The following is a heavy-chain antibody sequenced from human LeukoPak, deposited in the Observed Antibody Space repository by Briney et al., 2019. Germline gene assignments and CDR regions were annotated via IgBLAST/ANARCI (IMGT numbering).Heavy chain of an antibody. D-gene: IGHD6-13*01. V-gene: IGHV5-51*01. CDR2: IYPGDSDP. CDR1: GYTFTTYW. J-gene: IGHJ4*02. CDR3: VRHGLGSSWFGFDY. Sequence: MAGESLKISCKGSGYTFTTYWIGLVRQMPGKGLEWMGIIYPGDSDPRYSPSFQGQVTISADKSISTAYLQWSSLKASDSAMYYCVRHGLGSSWFGFDYWGQGTLVTVSS.